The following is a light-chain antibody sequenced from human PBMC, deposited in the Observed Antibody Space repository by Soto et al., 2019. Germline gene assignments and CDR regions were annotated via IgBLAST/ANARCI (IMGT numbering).Light chain of an antibody. CDR3: QQYGSSPYT. CDR2: DAS. J-gene: IGKJ2*01. V-gene: IGKV3D-20*01. CDR1: QSVNNNY. Sequence: ELVLTQSPATLSLSPGQRATLSCGASQSVNNNYFAWYQQRPGLAPRLLIYDASSRATGVPDRFSGSGSGTAFTLTISRLEPEDFAVYYCQQYGSSPYTFGQGTEVESK.